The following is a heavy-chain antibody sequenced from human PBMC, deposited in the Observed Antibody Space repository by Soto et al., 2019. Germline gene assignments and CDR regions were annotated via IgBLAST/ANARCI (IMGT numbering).Heavy chain of an antibody. Sequence: GGSLRLSCAASGFTVSSNYMSWVRQAPGKGLEWVSVIYSGGSTYYADSVKGRFTISRDNSKNTLYLQMNSLRAEDTAVYYCARDRSEYYDFWSGGNHWFDPWGQGTLVTVSS. CDR3: ARDRSEYYDFWSGGNHWFDP. V-gene: IGHV3-66*01. J-gene: IGHJ5*02. D-gene: IGHD3-3*01. CDR2: IYSGGST. CDR1: GFTVSSNY.